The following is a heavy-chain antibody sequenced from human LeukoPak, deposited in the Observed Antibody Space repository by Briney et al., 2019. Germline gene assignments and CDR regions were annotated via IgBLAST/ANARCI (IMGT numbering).Heavy chain of an antibody. J-gene: IGHJ6*02. V-gene: IGHV4-39*01. CDR2: FHYSGST. CDR3: ARQGTETTYFYYYYGMDV. CDR1: GGSISSSGYY. Sequence: SETLSLTCTVSGGSISSSGYYWGWIRQPPGKGLEWIGSFHYSGSTCYNPSLKSRVTISVDTSKNTFSLKLSSVTASDTAVYYCARQGTETTYFYYYYGMDVWGQRTTVTVS. D-gene: IGHD4-17*01.